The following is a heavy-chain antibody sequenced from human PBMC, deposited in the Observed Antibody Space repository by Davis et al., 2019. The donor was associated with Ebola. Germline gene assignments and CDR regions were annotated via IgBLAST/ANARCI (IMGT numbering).Heavy chain of an antibody. CDR3: ARGEAVAGADTRYYFDY. J-gene: IGHJ4*02. CDR1: GGTFSSYA. CDR2: IIPIFGTA. D-gene: IGHD6-19*01. V-gene: IGHV1-69*13. Sequence: SVKVSCKASGGTFSSYAISWVRQAPGQGLEWMGGIIPIFGTANYAQKFQGRVTITADESTSTAYMELSSLRSEDTAVYYCARGEAVAGADTRYYFDYWGQGTLVTVSS.